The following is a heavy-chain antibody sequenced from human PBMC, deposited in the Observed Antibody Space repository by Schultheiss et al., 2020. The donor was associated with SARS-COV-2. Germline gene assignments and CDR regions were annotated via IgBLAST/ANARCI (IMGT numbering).Heavy chain of an antibody. CDR3: ARDGGSGITLRDYYYYMDV. CDR2: IYYSGST. J-gene: IGHJ6*03. D-gene: IGHD3-10*01. Sequence: SQTLSLTCTVSGDSISSYYWSWIRQPPGKGLEWIGYIYYSGSTNYNPSLKSRVTISVDTSKNQFSLKLSSVTAADTAVYYCARDGGSGITLRDYYYYMDVWGKGTTVTVSS. CDR1: GDSISSYY. V-gene: IGHV4-59*12.